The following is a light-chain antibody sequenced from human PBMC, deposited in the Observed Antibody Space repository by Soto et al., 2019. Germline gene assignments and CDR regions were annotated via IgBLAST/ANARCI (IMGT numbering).Light chain of an antibody. CDR3: LQYNTFPHS. J-gene: IGKJ2*03. Sequence: EIVLTQSPGTLSLSPGERATLSCRASQSVSSSYLAWYQQKPGQAPRLLIYGASSRATGIPDRFSGSGSGTDFTLTISGLQAEDFATYYCLQYNTFPHSFGQGTRLEI. V-gene: IGKV3-20*01. CDR1: QSVSSSY. CDR2: GAS.